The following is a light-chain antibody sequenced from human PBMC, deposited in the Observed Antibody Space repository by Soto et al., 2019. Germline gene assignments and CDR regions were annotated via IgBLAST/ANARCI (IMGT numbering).Light chain of an antibody. V-gene: IGKV1-33*01. CDR3: QQYGNLPT. Sequence: IQMTQSPSSLSASVGNRVTITFQASQDIATYLNWYQQKPGRAPKLLIYDASNLEAGVPSRFRGSGSGTDFTFTISRLQPEDIATYYCQQYGNLPTFGQGTRLEIK. CDR2: DAS. J-gene: IGKJ5*01. CDR1: QDIATY.